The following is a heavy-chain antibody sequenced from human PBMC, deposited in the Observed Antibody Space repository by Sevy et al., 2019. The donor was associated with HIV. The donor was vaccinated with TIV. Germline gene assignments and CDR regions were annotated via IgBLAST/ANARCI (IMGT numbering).Heavy chain of an antibody. Sequence: ASVKVSCKVSGYTFSIYRITWVRQAPGQGLEWMGWISPHTGDTKFAENFQDRVTMSTDTSTATAYMELSSLRSDDTALYYCARAFCTSGRCYSLAYWGQGTLVTVSS. CDR2: ISPHTGDT. D-gene: IGHD2-15*01. V-gene: IGHV1-18*01. CDR1: GYTFSIYR. CDR3: ARAFCTSGRCYSLAY. J-gene: IGHJ4*02.